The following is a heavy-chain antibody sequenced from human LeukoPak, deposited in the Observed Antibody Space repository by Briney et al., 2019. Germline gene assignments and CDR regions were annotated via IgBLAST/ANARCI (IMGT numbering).Heavy chain of an antibody. D-gene: IGHD1-7*01. J-gene: IGHJ5*02. CDR1: GFSLSRFG. Sequence: PGGSLRLSCAASGFSLSRFGMHWVRQAPGKGLEWVAVMSSDGSNEFYADSVKGRFSISRDNSKNTLYLQMNSLRAEDTAVYYCARDQNNWNYWVWFDPWGQGTLVTVSA. CDR3: ARDQNNWNYWVWFDP. CDR2: MSSDGSNE. V-gene: IGHV3-30*03.